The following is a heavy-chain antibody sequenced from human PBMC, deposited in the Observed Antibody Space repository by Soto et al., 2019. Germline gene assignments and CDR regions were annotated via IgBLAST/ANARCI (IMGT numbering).Heavy chain of an antibody. V-gene: IGHV4-59*12. Sequence: SETLSLTCTVSGGTITYYYWSWIRQAPGKGLEWLGYIFDGGSANYNPSLKSRVSFSLDKSQNQLSLKLTSVTGADTAIYYCVSVEGTPTVTGDYYYAADAWGQGTAVTVPS. CDR1: GGTITYYY. CDR3: VSVEGTPTVTGDYYYAADA. D-gene: IGHD4-17*01. J-gene: IGHJ6*02. CDR2: IFDGGSA.